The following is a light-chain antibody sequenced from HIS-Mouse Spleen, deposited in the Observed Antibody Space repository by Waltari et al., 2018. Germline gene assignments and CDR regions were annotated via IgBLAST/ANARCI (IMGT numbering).Light chain of an antibody. CDR3: CSYAGSSTYV. V-gene: IGLV2-23*01. CDR2: EGS. CDR1: SSDAGSYNL. Sequence: QSALTQPASVSGSPGQSITISCTGTSSDAGSYNLCSGYQQHPGKAPKLMIYEGSKRPSGVSNRFSGSKSGNTASLTISGLQAEDEADYYCCSYAGSSTYVFGTGTKVTVL. J-gene: IGLJ1*01.